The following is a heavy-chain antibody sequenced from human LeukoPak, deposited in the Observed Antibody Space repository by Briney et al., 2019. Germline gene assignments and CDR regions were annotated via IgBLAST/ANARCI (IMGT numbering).Heavy chain of an antibody. CDR2: ISYDGSNK. D-gene: IGHD3-22*01. CDR3: AKGRDDSSGYKAFDI. CDR1: GFTFSSYA. Sequence: GGSPRLSCAASGFTFSSYAMHWVRQAPGKGLEWVAVISYDGSNKYYADSVKGRFTISRDNSKNTLYLQMNSLRAEDTAVYYCAKGRDDSSGYKAFDIWGQGTMVTVSS. J-gene: IGHJ3*02. V-gene: IGHV3-30-3*01.